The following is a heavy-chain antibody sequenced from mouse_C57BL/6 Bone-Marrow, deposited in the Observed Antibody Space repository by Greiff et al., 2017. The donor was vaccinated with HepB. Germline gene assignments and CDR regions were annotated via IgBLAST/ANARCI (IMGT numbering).Heavy chain of an antibody. CDR3: ARPDGSAFAY. J-gene: IGHJ3*01. D-gene: IGHD1-1*01. V-gene: IGHV5-12*01. Sequence: EVKLMESGGGLVQPGGSLKLSCAASGFTFSDYYMYWVRQTPEKRLEWVAYISNGGGSTYYPDTVKGRFTISRDNAKNTLYLQMSRLKSEDTAMYYCARPDGSAFAYWGQGTLVTVSA. CDR1: GFTFSDYY. CDR2: ISNGGGST.